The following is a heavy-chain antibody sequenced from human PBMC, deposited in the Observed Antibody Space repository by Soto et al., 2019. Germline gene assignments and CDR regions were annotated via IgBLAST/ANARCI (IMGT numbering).Heavy chain of an antibody. Sequence: PGESLKISCKGSGYSFTSYWITWVRQMPGKGLEWMGWIDPSDSYTSYSPSFQGHVTISADKSISTAYLQWSSLKASDTAMYYCARHSGPYSSPSPVGYWGQGTLVTVSS. D-gene: IGHD6-6*01. CDR2: IDPSDSYT. J-gene: IGHJ4*02. CDR3: ARHSGPYSSPSPVGY. CDR1: GYSFTSYW. V-gene: IGHV5-10-1*01.